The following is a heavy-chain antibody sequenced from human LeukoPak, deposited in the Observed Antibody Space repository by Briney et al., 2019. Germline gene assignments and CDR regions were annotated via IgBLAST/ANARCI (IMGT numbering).Heavy chain of an antibody. CDR1: GGSVSSGSYY. D-gene: IGHD3-10*01. CDR3: ASDQDIMVRGVIINNWFDP. Sequence: SETLSLTCTVSGGSVSSGSYYWSWIRQPPGKGLEWIGYTYYSGSTNYNPSLKSRVTISVDASKNQFSLKLSSVTAADTAVYYCASDQDIMVRGVIINNWFDPWGQGTLVTVSS. V-gene: IGHV4-61*01. CDR2: TYYSGST. J-gene: IGHJ5*02.